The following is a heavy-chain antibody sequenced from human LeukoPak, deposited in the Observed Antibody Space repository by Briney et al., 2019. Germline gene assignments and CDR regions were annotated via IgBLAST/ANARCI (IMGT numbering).Heavy chain of an antibody. J-gene: IGHJ4*02. CDR2: IYYSGST. CDR1: GGSISSSSYY. Sequence: SETLSLTCTVSGGSISSSSYYWGWIRQPPGKGLEWIGSIYYSGSTYYNPSLKSRVTISVDTSKNQFSLKLSSVTAADTAVYYCARERRGQLLPPYTRSVTYFDYWGQGTLVTVSS. D-gene: IGHD2-2*01. CDR3: ARERRGQLLPPYTRSVTYFDY. V-gene: IGHV4-39*07.